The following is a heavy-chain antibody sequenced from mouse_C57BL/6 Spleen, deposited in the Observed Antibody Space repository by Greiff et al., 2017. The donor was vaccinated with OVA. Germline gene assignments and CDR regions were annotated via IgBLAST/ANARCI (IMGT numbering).Heavy chain of an antibody. CDR3: ARERYYYGSTLFAY. V-gene: IGHV3-6*01. J-gene: IGHJ3*01. D-gene: IGHD1-1*01. CDR1: GYSITSGYY. Sequence: VQLKESGPGLVKPSQSLSLTCSVTGYSITSGYYWNWIRQFPGNKLEWMGYISYDGNNNYNPSLKNRISITRDTSKNQFFLKLNSVTTEDTATYYCARERYYYGSTLFAYWGQGTLVTVSA. CDR2: ISYDGNN.